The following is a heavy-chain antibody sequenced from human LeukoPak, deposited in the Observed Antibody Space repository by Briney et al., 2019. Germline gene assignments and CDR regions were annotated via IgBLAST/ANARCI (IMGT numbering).Heavy chain of an antibody. V-gene: IGHV3-23*01. D-gene: IGHD1-14*01. Sequence: PGGSLRLSCAASGFTFSSYAMSWVRQAPGKGLEWVSLISGSGGSTYYADSVKGRFTISRDNAKNSLYLQMNSLRAEDTAVYYCARDRGNQRGYYYYYMDVWGKGTTVTVSS. CDR2: ISGSGGST. CDR3: ARDRGNQRGYYYYYMDV. J-gene: IGHJ6*03. CDR1: GFTFSSYA.